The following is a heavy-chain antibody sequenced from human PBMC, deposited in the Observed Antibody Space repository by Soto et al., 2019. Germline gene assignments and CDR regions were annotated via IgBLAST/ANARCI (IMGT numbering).Heavy chain of an antibody. CDR2: ISGSGDRT. Sequence: EVQLLESGGGLVQPGGSLRLSCAASGITISNYPMSWVRQAPGKGLDWVSGISGSGDRTYYADSAKSRFTISKDISRNSLSLQLDSLGVEDTAVYFCVKDDGGYPSTAPHWGQGTLFTVSS. J-gene: IGHJ4*02. D-gene: IGHD3-22*01. CDR3: VKDDGGYPSTAPH. V-gene: IGHV3-23*01. CDR1: GITISNYP.